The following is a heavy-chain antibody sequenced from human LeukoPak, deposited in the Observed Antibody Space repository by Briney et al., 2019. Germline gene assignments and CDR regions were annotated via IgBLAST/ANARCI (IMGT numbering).Heavy chain of an antibody. D-gene: IGHD5-18*01. J-gene: IGHJ4*02. CDR3: ARDRSGYSYGEPLDH. V-gene: IGHV1-46*01. CDR2: INPSGGST. CDR1: GYTFTSYY. Sequence: ASVKVSCKASGYTFTSYYMYWVRQAPGQGLEWMGIINPSGGSTSYAQKFQGRVTLTRDTSTSTVYMELSSLRSEDTAVYYCARDRSGYSYGEPLDHWGQGTLVIVSS.